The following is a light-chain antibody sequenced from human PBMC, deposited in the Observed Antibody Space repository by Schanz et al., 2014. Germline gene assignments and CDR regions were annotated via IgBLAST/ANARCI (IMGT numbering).Light chain of an antibody. CDR1: QSVSSNY. J-gene: IGKJ2*01. V-gene: IGKV3-20*01. Sequence: EIVLTQSPGTLSLSPGERATLSCRASQSVSSNYLAWYQQKPGQAPRLLIYDASTRATGLPDRFSGSGSGNDFTLNISRLAPEDFAVYFCQQYSRSPPTFGQGTKLEI. CDR2: DAS. CDR3: QQYSRSPPT.